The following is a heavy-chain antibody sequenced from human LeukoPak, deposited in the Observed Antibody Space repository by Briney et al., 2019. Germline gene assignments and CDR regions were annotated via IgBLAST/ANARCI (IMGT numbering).Heavy chain of an antibody. D-gene: IGHD6-13*01. CDR2: INPNSGDT. Sequence: ASVKVSCKASGYTFTGYHMHWVRQAPGQGLEWMGRINPNSGDTNYAQKFQGRVTMTRDTSISTAYMELSRLRSDDTAVYYCARASRNGALDYWGQGTLVTVSS. CDR1: GYTFTGYH. CDR3: ARASRNGALDY. J-gene: IGHJ4*02. V-gene: IGHV1-2*06.